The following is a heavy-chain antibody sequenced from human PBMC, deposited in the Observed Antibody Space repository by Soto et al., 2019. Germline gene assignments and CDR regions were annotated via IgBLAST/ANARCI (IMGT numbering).Heavy chain of an antibody. Sequence: ASVKVSCKASGYTFTSYGISWVRQAPGQGLEWMGWISAYNGNTNYAQKLQGRVTMTTDTSTSTAYMELRSLRSDDTAVYYCARVRVCVYSNYVYYYYGMDVWGQGTTVTVSS. CDR1: GYTFTSYG. J-gene: IGHJ6*02. V-gene: IGHV1-18*04. CDR2: ISAYNGNT. D-gene: IGHD4-4*01. CDR3: ARVRVCVYSNYVYYYYGMDV.